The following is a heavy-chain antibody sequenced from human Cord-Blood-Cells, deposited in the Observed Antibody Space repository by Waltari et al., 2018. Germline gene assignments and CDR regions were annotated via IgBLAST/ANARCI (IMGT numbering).Heavy chain of an antibody. D-gene: IGHD3-3*01. CDR1: GFTFSSYW. CDR2: IKQDGSEK. Sequence: EVQLVESGGGLVQPGGSLRLSCAASGFTFSSYWMSWVRQAPGKGLSWVANIKQDGSEKYYVDSVKGRFTISRDNAKNSLYLQMNSLRAEDTAVYYCAATRHYDFWSGHPYYYYGMDVWGQGTTVTVSS. V-gene: IGHV3-7*01. CDR3: AATRHYDFWSGHPYYYYGMDV. J-gene: IGHJ6*02.